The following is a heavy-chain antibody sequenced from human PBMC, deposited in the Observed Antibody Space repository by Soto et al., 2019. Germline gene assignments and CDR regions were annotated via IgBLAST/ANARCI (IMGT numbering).Heavy chain of an antibody. V-gene: IGHV3-21*01. CDR2: ISSSSSYI. Sequence: GGSLRLSCAASGFTFSSYSMNWARQAPGKGLEWVSSISSSSSYIYYADSVKGRFTISRDNAKNSLYLQMNSLRAEDTAVYYCARDQGSGGSIDAFDIWGQGTMVTVSS. CDR1: GFTFSSYS. D-gene: IGHD2-15*01. J-gene: IGHJ3*02. CDR3: ARDQGSGGSIDAFDI.